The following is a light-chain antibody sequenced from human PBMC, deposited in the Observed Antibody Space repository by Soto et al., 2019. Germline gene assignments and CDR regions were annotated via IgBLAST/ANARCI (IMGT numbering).Light chain of an antibody. CDR1: QSVSSSY. Sequence: EIVLTQSPGTLSLSPGERATLSCRASQSVSSSYLAWYQQKPGHAPRLLIYGASNRATGIPDRFSGSGSGTDFTLTISRLEPEDFAVYYCQQYGSSPTTFGGGTKVEIK. V-gene: IGKV3-20*01. CDR2: GAS. J-gene: IGKJ4*01. CDR3: QQYGSSPTT.